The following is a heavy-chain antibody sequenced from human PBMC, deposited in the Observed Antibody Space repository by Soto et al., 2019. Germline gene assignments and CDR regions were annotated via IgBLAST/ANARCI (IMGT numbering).Heavy chain of an antibody. CDR3: ASRIVVATGWFDP. Sequence: GGSLRLSCAASGFTFDDYAMHWVRQAPGKGLEWVSGISWNSGSIGYADSVKGRFTISRDNAKNSLYLQMNSLRAEDTALYYCASRIVVATGWFDPWGQGTLVTVSS. J-gene: IGHJ5*02. CDR1: GFTFDDYA. V-gene: IGHV3-9*01. D-gene: IGHD3-22*01. CDR2: ISWNSGSI.